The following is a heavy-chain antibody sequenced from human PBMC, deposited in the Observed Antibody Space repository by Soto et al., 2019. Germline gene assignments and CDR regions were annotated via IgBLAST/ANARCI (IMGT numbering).Heavy chain of an antibody. V-gene: IGHV3-43*01. CDR3: AKDINQYSGYGFDY. D-gene: IGHD5-12*01. Sequence: EVQLVESGGVVVQPGGSLRLSCAASGFTFDDYTMHWVRQAPGKGLEWVSLISWDGGSTYYADSVKGRFTISRDNSKNSLYLQMNSLRTEDTALYYCAKDINQYSGYGFDYWGQGTLVTVSS. CDR1: GFTFDDYT. J-gene: IGHJ4*02. CDR2: ISWDGGST.